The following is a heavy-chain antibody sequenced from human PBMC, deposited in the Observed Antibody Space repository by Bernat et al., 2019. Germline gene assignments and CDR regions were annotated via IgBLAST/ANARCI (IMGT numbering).Heavy chain of an antibody. V-gene: IGHV3-33*01. CDR1: GFSFSRYA. Sequence: QVQLVESGGGVVQPGRSLRLSCAASGFSFSRYAMHWVRQAPGKGLEWVAAIWFDGSNQYYADSVKGRFTISRDNYKNTLFLHMDSLKAEDTAVYYCARESEGEVPRKIDPWGQGTVVTVAS. CDR2: IWFDGSNQ. D-gene: IGHD2-2*01. CDR3: ARESEGEVPRKIDP. J-gene: IGHJ5*02.